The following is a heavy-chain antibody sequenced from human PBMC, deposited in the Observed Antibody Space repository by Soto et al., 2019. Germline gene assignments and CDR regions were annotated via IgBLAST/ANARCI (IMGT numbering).Heavy chain of an antibody. CDR1: GFTFSSYA. CDR2: ISYDGSNK. V-gene: IGHV3-30-3*01. CDR3: AREYGVVAARYGMDV. J-gene: IGHJ6*02. Sequence: QVQLVESGGGVVQPGRSLRLSCAASGFTFSSYAMHWVRQAPGKGLEWVAVISYDGSNKYYADSVKGRFTISRDNSKNTLYLQMNGLRAEDTAVYYCAREYGVVAARYGMDVCGQGTTVTVSS. D-gene: IGHD2-15*01.